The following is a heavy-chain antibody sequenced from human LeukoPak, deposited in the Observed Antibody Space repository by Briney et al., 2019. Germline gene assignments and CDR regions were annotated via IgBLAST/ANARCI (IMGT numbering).Heavy chain of an antibody. CDR3: ASTPPYLDRWSGNGMDV. CDR1: GGTFSSYT. D-gene: IGHD3-9*01. Sequence: SVTVSCKASGGTFSSYTISWVRQAPGQGREGMGGIITMFGTAHYAQKFQGRATITAAESTSTAYMDLSSLSSEDTAVYYCASTPPYLDRWSGNGMDVWGKGTTVTVSS. V-gene: IGHV1-69*13. J-gene: IGHJ6*04. CDR2: IITMFGTA.